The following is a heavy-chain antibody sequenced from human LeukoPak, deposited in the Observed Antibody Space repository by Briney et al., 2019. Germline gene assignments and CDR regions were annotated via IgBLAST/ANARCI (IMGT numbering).Heavy chain of an antibody. CDR1: GGSISSSSSY. J-gene: IGHJ6*02. CDR3: ARDSPSYYYYGMDV. CDR2: IFYSGST. Sequence: PSETLSLTCTVSGGSISSSSSYWGWIRQPPGKGLEWVGNIFYSGSTYFNPSLKSRVTMSVDTSKNQFSLKLSSVTAADTAVYYCARDSPSYYYYGMDVWGQGTTVTVSS. V-gene: IGHV4-39*07.